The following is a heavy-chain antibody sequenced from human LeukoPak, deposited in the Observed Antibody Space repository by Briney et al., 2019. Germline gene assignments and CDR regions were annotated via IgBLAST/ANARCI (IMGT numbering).Heavy chain of an antibody. J-gene: IGHJ4*02. Sequence: GASVKVSCKASGYIFTNYEINWVRQATGQGLEYMGWMSPYSGKTKFAQKFQGRLTLTRDTSTTTAYMELSSLRSDDTAIYYCAIATVGGTSWFFDYWGQGTLVTVSS. V-gene: IGHV1-8*01. CDR2: MSPYSGKT. CDR1: GYIFTNYE. D-gene: IGHD1-26*01. CDR3: AIATVGGTSWFFDY.